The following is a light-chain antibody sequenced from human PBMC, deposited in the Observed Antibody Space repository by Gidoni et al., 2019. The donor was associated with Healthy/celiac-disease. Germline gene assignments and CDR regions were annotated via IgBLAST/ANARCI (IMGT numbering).Light chain of an antibody. J-gene: IGLJ2*01. CDR2: GNS. CDR3: QSYASSLMV. Sequence: QSVLTQPPAVSGAPGQRVTISCTGSSSNIVAGYDVHWDQQVPGTAPKLLIYGNSNRPSGVPDRFSGSKSGTSASLAITVLQAEDEADYYCQSYASSLMVFGGGTKLTVL. V-gene: IGLV1-40*01. CDR1: SSNIVAGYD.